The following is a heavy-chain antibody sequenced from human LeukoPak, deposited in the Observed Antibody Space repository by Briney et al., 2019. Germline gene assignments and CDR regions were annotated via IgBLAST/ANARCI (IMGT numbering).Heavy chain of an antibody. D-gene: IGHD3-16*01. CDR3: ARARLDAFDI. Sequence: SETLSLTCTVSGGSISSYYWSWIRQPPGKGLEWIGYIYYSGSTYYNPSLKSRVTISVDTSKNQFSLKLSSVTAADTAVYYCARARLDAFDIWGQGTMVTVSS. CDR2: IYYSGST. CDR1: GGSISSYY. J-gene: IGHJ3*02. V-gene: IGHV4-30-4*08.